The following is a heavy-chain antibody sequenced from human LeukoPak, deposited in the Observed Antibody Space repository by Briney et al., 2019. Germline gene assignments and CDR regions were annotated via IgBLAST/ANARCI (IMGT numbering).Heavy chain of an antibody. CDR2: IRYDGGNK. CDR3: AKGFYYDSSAEDGY. Sequence: GGSLRLSCAASGFTFSSYGMHWVRQAPGKGLEWVAFIRYDGGNKYYADSVKGRFTISRDNSKNTLYLQMNSLRAEDTAVYYCAKGFYYDSSAEDGYWGQGTLVTVSS. CDR1: GFTFSSYG. V-gene: IGHV3-30*02. J-gene: IGHJ4*02. D-gene: IGHD3-22*01.